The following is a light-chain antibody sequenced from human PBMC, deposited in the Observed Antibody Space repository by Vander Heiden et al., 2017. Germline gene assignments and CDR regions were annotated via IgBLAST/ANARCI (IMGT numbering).Light chain of an antibody. V-gene: IGLV2-14*01. CDR3: SSYTSSSTV. Sequence: QSALTQPASVSGSPGQSITISCTGTTSDVGGSNYASWYQQHPGKAPKLMIYDVSNRPSGVSNRFSGSKSGNTASLTISGLQAEDEADYYCSSYTSSSTVFGGGTKLTVL. CDR1: TSDVGGSNY. J-gene: IGLJ3*02. CDR2: DVS.